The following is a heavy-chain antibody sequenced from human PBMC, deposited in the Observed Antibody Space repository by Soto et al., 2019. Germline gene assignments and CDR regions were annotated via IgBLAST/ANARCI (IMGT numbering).Heavy chain of an antibody. V-gene: IGHV3-23*01. CDR3: AKRYYHILTTYYFFDY. Sequence: GGSLRLSCAASGFTFSSYAMGWVRQAPGKGLEWVSAISGSGSSTYYADSVKGRFTISRDNSKNTLFLQMNSLRAEDTAVYYCAKRYYHILTTYYFFDYWGQGTLVTVSS. CDR1: GFTFSSYA. J-gene: IGHJ4*02. D-gene: IGHD3-9*01. CDR2: ISGSGSST.